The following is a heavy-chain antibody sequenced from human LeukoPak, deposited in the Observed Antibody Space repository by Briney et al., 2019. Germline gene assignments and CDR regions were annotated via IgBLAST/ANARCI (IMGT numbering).Heavy chain of an antibody. V-gene: IGHV3-23*01. Sequence: QPGGSLRLSCAASGFTFSSYAMNWVRQAPGKGLEWVSTITTTGANTYYADSVKGRFTISRDNSKNTLYLQMNSLRAEDTAVYYCAKDLLRFLEWLLDYWGQGTLVTVSS. CDR2: ITTTGANT. J-gene: IGHJ4*02. D-gene: IGHD3-3*01. CDR3: AKDLLRFLEWLLDY. CDR1: GFTFSSYA.